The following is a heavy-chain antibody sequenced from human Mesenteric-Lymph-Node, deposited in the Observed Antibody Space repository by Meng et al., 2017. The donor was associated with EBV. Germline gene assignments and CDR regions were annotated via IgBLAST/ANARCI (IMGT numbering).Heavy chain of an antibody. V-gene: IGHV1-2*06. D-gene: IGHD5-12*01. CDR3: ARPSGYDHDFDN. CDR2: INPHNGGT. J-gene: IGHJ4*02. Sequence: VHVVQSGAEVKKPGASGKVSCKASGYTFIAHSVHWVRQVPGQGLEWMGRINPHNGGTDYAQNFQGRVTMTRDTSIYTAYMELRGLTSDDTAVYYCARPSGYDHDFDNWGQGTLVTVSS. CDR1: GYTFIAHS.